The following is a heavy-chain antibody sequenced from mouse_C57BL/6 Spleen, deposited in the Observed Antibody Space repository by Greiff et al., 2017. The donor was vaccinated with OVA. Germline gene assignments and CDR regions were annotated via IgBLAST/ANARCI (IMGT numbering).Heavy chain of an antibody. Sequence: QVQLQQPGAELVRPGSSVKLSCKASGYTFTSYWMDWVKQRPGQGLEWIGNIYPSDSETHYNQKFKDKATLTVDKSSSTAYMQLSSLTSEDSAVYYCARGPDCDGIDYWGQGTTLTVSS. CDR2: IYPSDSET. J-gene: IGHJ2*01. V-gene: IGHV1-61*01. CDR1: GYTFTSYW. CDR3: ARGPDCDGIDY. D-gene: IGHD2-3*01.